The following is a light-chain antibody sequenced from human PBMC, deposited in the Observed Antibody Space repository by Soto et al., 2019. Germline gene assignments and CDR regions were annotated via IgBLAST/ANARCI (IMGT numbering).Light chain of an antibody. J-gene: IGLJ1*01. V-gene: IGLV2-14*01. Sequence: QSALTQPASVCGSPGQSITISCTGTISDVGGYNYVCWYKQHPGKAPQLMIYEVTNRPSGVSDRFSGSKSGNTASLTISGLQAEDEADYYCSSYTSSSTLYVFGTGTKVTV. CDR3: SSYTSSSTLYV. CDR2: EVT. CDR1: ISDVGGYNY.